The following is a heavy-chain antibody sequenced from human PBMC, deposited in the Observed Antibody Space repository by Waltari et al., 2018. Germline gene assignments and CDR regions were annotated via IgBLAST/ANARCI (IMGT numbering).Heavy chain of an antibody. V-gene: IGHV4-61*02. CDR2: IYTSGST. D-gene: IGHD3-16*01. J-gene: IGHJ4*02. Sequence: QVQLQESGPGLVKPSQTLSLTCTVSGGSISSGSYYWSWIRQPAGKGLEWIGRIYTSGSTNYNPSLKSRVTISVDTSKNQFSLKLSSVTVADTAVYYCAEGDDYYDYWGQGTLVTVSS. CDR1: GGSISSGSYY. CDR3: AEGDDYYDY.